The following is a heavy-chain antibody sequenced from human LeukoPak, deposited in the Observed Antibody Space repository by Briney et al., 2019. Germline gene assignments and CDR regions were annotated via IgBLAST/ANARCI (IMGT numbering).Heavy chain of an antibody. Sequence: SETLSLTCTVSGGSISSYYWSWIRQPAGKGLEWIGRIYTSGSTNYNPSLKSRVTMSVDTSKNQFCLELSSVTAAATAVYYCARDKLIAAAGLFDYWGQGTLVTVSS. CDR2: IYTSGST. V-gene: IGHV4-4*07. J-gene: IGHJ4*02. CDR3: ARDKLIAAAGLFDY. D-gene: IGHD6-13*01. CDR1: GGSISSYY.